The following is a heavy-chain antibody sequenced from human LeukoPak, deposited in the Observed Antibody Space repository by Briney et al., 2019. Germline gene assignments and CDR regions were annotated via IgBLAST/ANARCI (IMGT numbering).Heavy chain of an antibody. J-gene: IGHJ4*02. CDR3: AKGAQMGYCSGGDCYSISY. Sequence: GGSLRLSCVASGFTFSNYAMSWVRQAPGKGLEWVSAISCSGSSTYYADSVKGRFTISRDKSKNTLYLQMNSLRAEDTAAYYCAKGAQMGYCSGGDCYSISYWGQGTLVTVSS. CDR1: GFTFSNYA. D-gene: IGHD2-15*01. V-gene: IGHV3-23*01. CDR2: ISCSGSST.